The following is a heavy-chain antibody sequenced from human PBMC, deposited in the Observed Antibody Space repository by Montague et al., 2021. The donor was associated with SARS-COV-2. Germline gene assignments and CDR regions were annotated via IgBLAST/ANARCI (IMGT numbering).Heavy chain of an antibody. Sequence: SETLSLTCTVSGGSISSYYWSWIRQPPGKGLEWIGYIYYSGSTNYNPSLKSRVIISVDTSKNQFSLKLSSVTAADTAVYYCARGAGRGSGYGKYYYYYYGMDVWGQGTTVTVSS. CDR3: ARGAGRGSGYGKYYYYYYGMDV. CDR2: IYYSGST. J-gene: IGHJ6*02. D-gene: IGHD5-12*01. CDR1: GGSISSYY. V-gene: IGHV4-59*01.